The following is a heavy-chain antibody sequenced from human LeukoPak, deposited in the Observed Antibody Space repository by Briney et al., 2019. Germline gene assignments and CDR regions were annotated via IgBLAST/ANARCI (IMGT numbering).Heavy chain of an antibody. CDR3: ARCLDYGDLTDYFDY. D-gene: IGHD4-17*01. CDR1: GGSFRGYY. J-gene: IGHJ4*02. V-gene: IGHV4-34*01. Sequence: SETLSLTCAVYGGSFRGYYWCWIRQPPGKGLEWIGEINHSGSTNYNPSLKSRVTISVDTSKNQFSLKMNSVTAADTAVYYCARCLDYGDLTDYFDYGGQGTLVTVSS. CDR2: INHSGST.